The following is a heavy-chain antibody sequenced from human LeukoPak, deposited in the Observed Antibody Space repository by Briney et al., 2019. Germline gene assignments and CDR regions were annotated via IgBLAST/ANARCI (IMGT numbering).Heavy chain of an antibody. CDR2: IIPIFGTA. D-gene: IGHD3-22*01. V-gene: IGHV1-69*13. CDR3: ARARYYYDSRGSGVPYYYYYGMDV. CDR1: GGTFSSYA. J-gene: IGHJ6*02. Sequence: ASVKVSCKASGGTFSSYAISWVRQAPGQGLEWMGGIIPIFGTANYAQKFQGRVTITADESTSTAYMELSSLRSEDTAVYYCARARYYYDSRGSGVPYYYYYGMDVWGQGTTVTVSS.